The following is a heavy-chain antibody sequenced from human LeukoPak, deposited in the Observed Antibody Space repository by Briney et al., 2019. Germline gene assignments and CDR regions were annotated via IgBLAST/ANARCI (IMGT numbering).Heavy chain of an antibody. Sequence: SESLSLTCSVSGGSISSYFWSWIRQPAGKGLEWIGRIYTSGSTNYNPSLKSRVTMSVDTSTNQFSLRLNSATAADTAVYYCARGGSLSNAFDIWGQGTMVTVSS. D-gene: IGHD6-13*01. V-gene: IGHV4-4*07. CDR3: ARGGSLSNAFDI. J-gene: IGHJ3*02. CDR2: IYTSGST. CDR1: GGSISSYF.